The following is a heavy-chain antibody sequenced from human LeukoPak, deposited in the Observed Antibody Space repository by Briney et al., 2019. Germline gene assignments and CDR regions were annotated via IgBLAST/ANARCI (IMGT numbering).Heavy chain of an antibody. D-gene: IGHD2-21*02. J-gene: IGHJ5*02. CDR3: ARDPAMTFNWFDP. V-gene: IGHV4-38-2*02. Sequence: SSETLSLTCAVSGYSIGSGYYWAWIRPPPGKGLEWIASIYHSGTAYSNPSLQSRVTLSVDTSKNQFSLKVSSVTAADTAVYYCARDPAMTFNWFDPWGQGTLVTVSS. CDR1: GYSIGSGYY. CDR2: IYHSGTA.